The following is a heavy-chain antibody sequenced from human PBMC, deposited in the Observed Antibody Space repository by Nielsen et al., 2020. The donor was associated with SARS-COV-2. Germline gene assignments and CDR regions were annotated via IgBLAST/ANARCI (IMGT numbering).Heavy chain of an antibody. D-gene: IGHD3-3*01. CDR3: VLSLNVLRFLEWLIPLGHGMDV. J-gene: IGHJ6*02. V-gene: IGHV3-23*01. Sequence: GGSLRLSCAASGFTFSSYAMSWVRQAPGKGLEWVSAISGSGGSTYYADSVKGRFTISRDNSKNTLYLQMSSLRAEDTAVYYCVLSLNVLRFLEWLIPLGHGMDVWGQGTTVTVSS. CDR1: GFTFSSYA. CDR2: ISGSGGST.